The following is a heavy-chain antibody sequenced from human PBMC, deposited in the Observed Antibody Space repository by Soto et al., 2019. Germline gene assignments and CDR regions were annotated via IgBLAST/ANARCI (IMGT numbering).Heavy chain of an antibody. CDR3: ARGVAGSGFDL. CDR1: VESVSSNTAA. Sequence: PSQTLSLTCAISVESVSSNTAAWNWIRSSPSRGLEWLGRTYYRSNWRHDYAVSVKSRITVNPDTSKNHFSLQLNSVTPDDTAVYYCARGVAGSGFDLWGQRPLVTVSS. D-gene: IGHD6-19*01. CDR2: TYYRSNWRH. J-gene: IGHJ4*02. V-gene: IGHV6-1*01.